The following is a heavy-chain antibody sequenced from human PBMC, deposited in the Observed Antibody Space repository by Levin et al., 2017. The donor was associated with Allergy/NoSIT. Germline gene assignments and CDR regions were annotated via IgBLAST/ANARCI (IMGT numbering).Heavy chain of an antibody. CDR3: ARDVTVVVPAANYYYYYGMDV. Sequence: GESLKISCKASGYTFTGYYMHWVRQAPGQGLEWMGWINPNSGGTNYAQKFQGRVTMTRDTSISTAYMELSRLRSDDTAVYYCARDVTVVVPAANYYYYYGMDVWGQGTTVTVSS. D-gene: IGHD2-2*01. J-gene: IGHJ6*02. CDR1: GYTFTGYY. CDR2: INPNSGGT. V-gene: IGHV1-2*02.